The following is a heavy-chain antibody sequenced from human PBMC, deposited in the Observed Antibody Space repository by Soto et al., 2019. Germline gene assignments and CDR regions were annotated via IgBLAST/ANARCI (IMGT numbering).Heavy chain of an antibody. J-gene: IGHJ4*02. Sequence: QVQLVQSGAEVKKPGSSVKVSCKASGGTFSSYTISWVRQAPGQGLEWMGRIIPILGIANYAQKFQGRVTITADKSTSTAYMELSSLRSEDTAVYYCARGGYYYDSSGYLVYWGQGTLVTVSS. CDR2: IIPILGIA. CDR1: GGTFSSYT. V-gene: IGHV1-69*02. D-gene: IGHD3-22*01. CDR3: ARGGYYYDSSGYLVY.